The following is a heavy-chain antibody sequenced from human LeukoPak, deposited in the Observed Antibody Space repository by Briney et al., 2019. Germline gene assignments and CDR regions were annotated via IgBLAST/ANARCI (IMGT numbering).Heavy chain of an antibody. V-gene: IGHV3-9*01. CDR2: ISWNSGSI. J-gene: IGHJ3*02. CDR3: AKDLAVAGLGDAFDI. CDR1: GFTFSSYN. Sequence: SGESLRLSCAASGFTFSSYNMDWVRQAPGKGLEWVSGISWNSGSIGYADSVKGRFTISRDNAKNSLYLQMNSLRAEDTALYYCAKDLAVAGLGDAFDIWGQGTMVTVSS. D-gene: IGHD6-19*01.